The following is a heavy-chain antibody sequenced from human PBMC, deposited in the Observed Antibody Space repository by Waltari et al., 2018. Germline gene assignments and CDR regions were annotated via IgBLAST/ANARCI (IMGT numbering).Heavy chain of an antibody. J-gene: IGHJ4*02. CDR3: ARGSGVDS. CDR2: ISDAGGSI. CDR1: GFSFSTYV. D-gene: IGHD7-27*01. Sequence: EVQLLESGGGLVQPGGSLRLSCAASGFSFSTYVMNWVRPAPGKGLEWVSSISDAGGSINDADSVKGRFTISRDNSKNTLYLQMNSLRADDTAVYFCARGSGVDSWGQGTLVTISS. V-gene: IGHV3-23*01.